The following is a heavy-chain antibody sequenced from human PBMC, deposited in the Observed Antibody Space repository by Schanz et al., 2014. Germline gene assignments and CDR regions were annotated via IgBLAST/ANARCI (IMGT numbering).Heavy chain of an antibody. Sequence: VQLVESGGGLVQPGGSLRLSCAASGFTFSTYWMSWVRQAPGKGLEWVAVIWYDGSNKYYADSVKGRFTISRDNSKNTLYLQMNSLRAEDTAVYYCAKAVGIWSGYYPFDYWGQGTLVTVSS. CDR3: AKAVGIWSGYYPFDY. J-gene: IGHJ4*02. CDR1: GFTFSTYW. D-gene: IGHD3-3*01. V-gene: IGHV3-33*06. CDR2: IWYDGSNK.